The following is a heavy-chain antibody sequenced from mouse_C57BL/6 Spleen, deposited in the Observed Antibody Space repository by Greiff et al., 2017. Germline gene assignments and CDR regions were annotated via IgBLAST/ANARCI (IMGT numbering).Heavy chain of an antibody. V-gene: IGHV1-52*01. CDR3: AREDYGGAMDY. CDR2: IDPSDSET. D-gene: IGHD1-1*01. J-gene: IGHJ4*01. Sequence: QVQLQQPGAELVRPGSSVKLSCKASGYTFTSYWMHWVKQRPIQGLEWIGNIDPSDSETHYNQKFKDKATLTVDKSSSTAYMQLSSLTSEDAAGYYCAREDYGGAMDYWGQGTSVTVSS. CDR1: GYTFTSYW.